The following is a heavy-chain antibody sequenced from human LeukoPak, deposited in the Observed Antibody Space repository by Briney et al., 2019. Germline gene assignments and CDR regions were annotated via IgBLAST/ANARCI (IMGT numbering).Heavy chain of an antibody. CDR3: ARGYYYDSSGFDY. V-gene: IGHV4-59*01. CDR2: IYYSGST. Sequence: SETLSLTCTVSGGSISSYYWSWIRQPPGKGLEWIGYIYYSGSTNYNPSLKSRVTISVDTSKNQFSLKLSFVTAADTAVYYCARGYYYDSSGFDYWGQGTLVTVSS. D-gene: IGHD3-22*01. J-gene: IGHJ4*02. CDR1: GGSISSYY.